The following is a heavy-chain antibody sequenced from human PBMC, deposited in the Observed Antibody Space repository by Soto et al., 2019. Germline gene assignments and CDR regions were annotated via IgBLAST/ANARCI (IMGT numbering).Heavy chain of an antibody. CDR3: SRGGGWYEGVDY. CDR1: GYTLTSYG. J-gene: IGHJ4*02. Sequence: QVQLVQSGAEVKKPGASVKVSCKASGYTLTSYGISWVRQAPGQGLEWLGWISAYNGNTNYAQKLQGRVTMTTDTATSTGYMALRSLGSDDTGLYYCSRGGGWYEGVDYWGQGTLVTVSS. CDR2: ISAYNGNT. D-gene: IGHD6-19*01. V-gene: IGHV1-18*01.